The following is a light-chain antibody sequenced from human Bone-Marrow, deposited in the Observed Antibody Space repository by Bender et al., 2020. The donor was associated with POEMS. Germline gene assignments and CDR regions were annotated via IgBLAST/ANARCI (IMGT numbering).Light chain of an antibody. CDR2: DVS. J-gene: IGLJ1*01. Sequence: QSALTQPASVSGSPGQSITISCTGTSSDIGDYDYVSWYQLHPGKAPKLIIYDVSSRPSGVSNRFSGSKSGNTASLTISGLQAEDEADYYCISYTSNSTYVFGTGTKVTAL. CDR3: ISYTSNSTYV. V-gene: IGLV2-14*01. CDR1: SSDIGDYDY.